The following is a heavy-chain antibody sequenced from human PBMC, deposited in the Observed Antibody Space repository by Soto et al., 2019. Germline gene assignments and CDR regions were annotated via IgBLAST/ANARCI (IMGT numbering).Heavy chain of an antibody. Sequence: PSETLSLTCTVSGGSISSYYWSWIRQPAGKGLEWIGRIYTSGSTNYNPSLKSRVTMSVDTSKNQFSLKLSSVTAADTAVYYCARDLYRSSPGGWFDTWGQGTLVTVSS. V-gene: IGHV4-4*07. CDR3: ARDLYRSSPGGWFDT. CDR2: IYTSGST. J-gene: IGHJ5*02. CDR1: GGSISSYY. D-gene: IGHD6-6*01.